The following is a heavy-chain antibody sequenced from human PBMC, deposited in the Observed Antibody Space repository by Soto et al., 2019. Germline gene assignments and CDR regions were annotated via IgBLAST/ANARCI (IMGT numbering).Heavy chain of an antibody. CDR1: GGSFSGYY. D-gene: IGHD5-12*01. J-gene: IGHJ5*02. V-gene: IGHV4-34*01. Sequence: SETLSLTCAVYGGSFSGYYWSWIRQPPGKGLEWIGEINHSGSTNYNPSLKSRVTISVDTSKNQFSLKLSSVTAADTAVYYCARGRGGYAYNWFDPWGQGTLVTVSS. CDR3: ARGRGGYAYNWFDP. CDR2: INHSGST.